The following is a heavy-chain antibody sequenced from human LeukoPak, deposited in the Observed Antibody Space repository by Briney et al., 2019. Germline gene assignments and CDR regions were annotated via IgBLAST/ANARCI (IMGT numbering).Heavy chain of an antibody. Sequence: GGSLRLSCAASGFTFSSYAMHWVRQAPGKGLEWVAVISYDGSNKYYADSVKGRFTISRDNSKNTLYLQMNSLRAEDTAVYYCAKSGSYFKYYFDYWGQGTLVTVSS. D-gene: IGHD1-26*01. V-gene: IGHV3-30*04. CDR3: AKSGSYFKYYFDY. CDR1: GFTFSSYA. J-gene: IGHJ4*02. CDR2: ISYDGSNK.